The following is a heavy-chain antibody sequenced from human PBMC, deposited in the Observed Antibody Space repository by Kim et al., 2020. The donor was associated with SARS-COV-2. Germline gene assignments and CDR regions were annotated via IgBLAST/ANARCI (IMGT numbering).Heavy chain of an antibody. CDR1: GFTFSSYA. CDR3: ARGWGGSYGYFDY. D-gene: IGHD1-26*01. Sequence: GGSLRLSCAASGFTFSSYAMHWVRQAPGKGLEWVAVISYDGSNKYYADSVKGRFTISRDNSKNTLYLQMNSLRAEDTAVYYCARGWGGSYGYFDYWGQGT. CDR2: ISYDGSNK. V-gene: IGHV3-30-3*01. J-gene: IGHJ4*02.